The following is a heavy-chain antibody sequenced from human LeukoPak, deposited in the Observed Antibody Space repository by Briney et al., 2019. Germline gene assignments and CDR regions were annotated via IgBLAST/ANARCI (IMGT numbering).Heavy chain of an antibody. CDR3: ATTLRELQLVRFDY. CDR1: GYTLTELS. Sequence: ASVEVSCKVSGYTLTELSMHWVRQAPGKGLEWMGGFDPEDGETIYAQKFQGRVTMTEDTSTDTAYMELSSLRSEDTAVYYCATTLRELQLVRFDYWGQGTLVTVSS. D-gene: IGHD6-13*01. V-gene: IGHV1-24*01. J-gene: IGHJ4*02. CDR2: FDPEDGET.